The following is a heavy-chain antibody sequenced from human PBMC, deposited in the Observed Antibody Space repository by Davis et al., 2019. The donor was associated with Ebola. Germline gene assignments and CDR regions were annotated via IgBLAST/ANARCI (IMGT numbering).Heavy chain of an antibody. CDR3: AKGMVFADY. CDR2: INSVGSTT. V-gene: IGHV3-74*01. J-gene: IGHJ4*02. Sequence: GESLKISCAASGFTFSNYWMHWVRQVPGKGLVWVSRINSVGSTTTYADSVKGRFTISRDNSENTLYLQMNSLRPEDTAVYYCAKGMVFADYWGQGTLVTVPS. CDR1: GFTFSNYW. D-gene: IGHD2-8*01.